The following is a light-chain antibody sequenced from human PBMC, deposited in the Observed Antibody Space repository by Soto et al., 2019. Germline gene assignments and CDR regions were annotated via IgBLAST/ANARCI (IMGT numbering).Light chain of an antibody. CDR2: DAF. J-gene: IGKJ4*01. V-gene: IGKV3-11*01. CDR3: QQRQNWPWLT. Sequence: EIVLTQSPATLSLSPGERATLSCRASQSVNSYLAWYQQKPGQAPRLVIYDAFTRATGTPARFSGSGSGTEFTLTISSLQAEDFGVYYCQQRQNWPWLTFGGGTRVEI. CDR1: QSVNSY.